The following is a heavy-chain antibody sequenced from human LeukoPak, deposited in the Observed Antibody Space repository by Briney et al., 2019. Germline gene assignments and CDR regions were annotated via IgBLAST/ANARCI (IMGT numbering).Heavy chain of an antibody. CDR1: GGSISSGDDY. J-gene: IGHJ4*02. Sequence: SQTLSLTCTVSGGSISSGDDYWGWIRQHPGKGLEWIGYIYYSGSTYYNPSLKSRLTISLDTSKNQFSLKLSSVTAADTAVYYCAKIVRRGPFDYWGQGTLVTVSS. D-gene: IGHD2/OR15-2a*01. V-gene: IGHV4-31*03. CDR3: AKIVRRGPFDY. CDR2: IYYSGST.